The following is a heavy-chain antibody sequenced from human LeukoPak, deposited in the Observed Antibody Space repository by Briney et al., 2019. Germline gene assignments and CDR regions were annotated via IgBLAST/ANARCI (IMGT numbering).Heavy chain of an antibody. CDR3: ARVGLPKDDAFDI. CDR1: GYTFTSYY. CDR2: INPSGGST. V-gene: IGHV1-46*01. J-gene: IGHJ3*02. D-gene: IGHD5-12*01. Sequence: ASVKVSCKASGYTFTSYYTHWVRQAPGQGLEWMGIINPSGGSTSYAQKFQGRVTMTRDTSTSTVYMELSSLRSEDTAVYYCARVGLPKDDAFDIWGQGTMVTVSS.